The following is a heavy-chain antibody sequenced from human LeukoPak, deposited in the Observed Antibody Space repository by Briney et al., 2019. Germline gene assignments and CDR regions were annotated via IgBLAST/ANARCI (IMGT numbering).Heavy chain of an antibody. D-gene: IGHD2-15*01. CDR2: ISGSGGST. Sequence: GGPLRLSCAASGFTFSSYAMSWVRQAPGKGLEWVSAISGSGGSTYYADSVKGRFTNSRDNSKNTLYLQMSSLRAEDTAVYYCADCSGGSCYSKYWGQGTLVTVSS. V-gene: IGHV3-23*01. J-gene: IGHJ4*02. CDR3: ADCSGGSCYSKY. CDR1: GFTFSSYA.